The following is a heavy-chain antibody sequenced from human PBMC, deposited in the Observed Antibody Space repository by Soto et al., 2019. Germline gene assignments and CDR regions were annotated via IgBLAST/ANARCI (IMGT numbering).Heavy chain of an antibody. CDR3: AMRVRGYSYGYAADY. Sequence: PSETLSLTCTVSGGSVSSGSYYWSWIRQPPGKGLEWIGYIYYSGSTNYNPSLKSRVTISVDTSKNQFSLKLSSVTAADTAVYYCAMRVRGYSYGYAADYWGQGTLVTVSS. D-gene: IGHD5-18*01. CDR1: GGSVSSGSYY. J-gene: IGHJ4*02. CDR2: IYYSGST. V-gene: IGHV4-61*01.